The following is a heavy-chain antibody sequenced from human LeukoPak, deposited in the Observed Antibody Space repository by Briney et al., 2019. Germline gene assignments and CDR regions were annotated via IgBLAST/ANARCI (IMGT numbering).Heavy chain of an antibody. D-gene: IGHD2-15*01. V-gene: IGHV3-30*02. CDR2: IRYDGSNK. CDR3: AKIHLRYCSGGSCYTPFDY. CDR1: GFTFSSYG. Sequence: PGGSLRLSCAASGFTFSSYGMHWVRQAPGKGLEWVAFIRYDGSNKYYADSVKGRFTISRDNSKNTLYLQMNSLRAEDTAVYYRAKIHLRYCSGGSCYTPFDYWGQGTLVTVSS. J-gene: IGHJ4*02.